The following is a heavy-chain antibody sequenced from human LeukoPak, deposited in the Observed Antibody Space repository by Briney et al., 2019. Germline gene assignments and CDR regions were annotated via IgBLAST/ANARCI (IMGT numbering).Heavy chain of an antibody. CDR3: ARRKGPYGSGTYYDS. Sequence: PGGSLRLSCAASGFTFSTYAVNWVRQAPGKGLEWVSGVSWNGAYTEYADSVRGRFTISRDNAKKSLYLQMNSLRVDDTALYYCARRKGPYGSGTYYDSWGQGTLVSVSS. CDR2: VSWNGAYT. V-gene: IGHV3-20*04. CDR1: GFTFSTYA. D-gene: IGHD3-10*01. J-gene: IGHJ4*02.